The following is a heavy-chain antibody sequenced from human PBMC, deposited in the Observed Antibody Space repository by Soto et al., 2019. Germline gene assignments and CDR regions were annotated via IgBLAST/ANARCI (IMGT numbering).Heavy chain of an antibody. CDR1: VFSFSSYG. J-gene: IGHJ6*03. CDR2: IWYDGSNK. D-gene: IGHD3-10*01. CDR3: ARVVRKGVDYMDV. Sequence: GGSLRLSCAASVFSFSSYGMHWGRQAPGKGLAWVAVIWYDGSNKYYADYVKGRLTISRDNSTNTLYLQMNSLRAEDTAVYYCARVVRKGVDYMDVWGKGTTVTVSS. V-gene: IGHV3-33*01.